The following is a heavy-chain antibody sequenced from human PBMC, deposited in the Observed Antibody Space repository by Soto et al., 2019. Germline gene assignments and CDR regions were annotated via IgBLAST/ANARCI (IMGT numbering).Heavy chain of an antibody. V-gene: IGHV1-46*01. J-gene: IGHJ6*02. CDR1: GYTFTSYY. Sequence: GASVKVSCKASGYTFTSYYMHWVRQAPGQGLEWMGIINPSGGSTSYAQKFQGRVTMTRDTSTSTVYMELSSLRSEDTAVYYCARAHSQYYDFWSGPYIGMDVWGQGTTVTVSS. CDR2: INPSGGST. D-gene: IGHD3-3*01. CDR3: ARAHSQYYDFWSGPYIGMDV.